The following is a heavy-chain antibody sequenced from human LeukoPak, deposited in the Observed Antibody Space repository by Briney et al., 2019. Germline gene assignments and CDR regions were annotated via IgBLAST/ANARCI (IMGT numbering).Heavy chain of an antibody. V-gene: IGHV4-39*07. CDR2: INHSGST. J-gene: IGHJ6*04. CDR1: GGSISGSSYY. D-gene: IGHD3-22*01. Sequence: SETLSLTCTVSGGSISGSSYYWSWIRQPPGKGLEWIGEINHSGSTNYNPSLKSRVTISVDTSKNQFSLKLSSVTAADTAVYYCARPYDSSGYYPNAVDVWGKGTTVTISS. CDR3: ARPYDSSGYYPNAVDV.